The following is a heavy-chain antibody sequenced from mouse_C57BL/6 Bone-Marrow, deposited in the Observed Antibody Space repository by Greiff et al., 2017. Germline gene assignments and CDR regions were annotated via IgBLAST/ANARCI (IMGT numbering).Heavy chain of an antibody. CDR1: GYTFTSYW. CDR2: IDPSDSYT. D-gene: IGHD1-1*01. J-gene: IGHJ1*03. CDR3: ATEFYYYGSSYWYFDV. V-gene: IGHV1-69*01. Sequence: QVQLKQPGAELVMPGASVKLSCKASGYTFTSYWMHWVKQRPGQGLEWIGEIDPSDSYTNYNQKFKDKSTLTVDKSSSTAYMQLSSLTSEGSAVYYWATEFYYYGSSYWYFDVGGTGTTVTVSA.